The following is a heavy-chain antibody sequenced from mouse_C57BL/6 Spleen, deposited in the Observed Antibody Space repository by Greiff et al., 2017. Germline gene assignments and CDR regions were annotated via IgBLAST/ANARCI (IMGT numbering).Heavy chain of an antibody. Sequence: EVQLVGSGGGLVKPGGSLNLSCAASGFTFSDYGMHWVRQAPEKGLEWVAYISSGSSTIYYADTVKGRFTISRDNAKNTLFLQMTSLRSEDTAMYYCARDYSNYFYAMDYWGQGTSVTVSS. D-gene: IGHD2-5*01. V-gene: IGHV5-17*01. CDR2: ISSGSSTI. CDR3: ARDYSNYFYAMDY. CDR1: GFTFSDYG. J-gene: IGHJ4*01.